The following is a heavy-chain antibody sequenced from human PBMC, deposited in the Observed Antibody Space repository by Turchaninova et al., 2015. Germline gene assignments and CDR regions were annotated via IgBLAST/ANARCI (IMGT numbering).Heavy chain of an antibody. D-gene: IGHD3-3*01. CDR1: GFTFSEYY. CDR2: IRRRANSYST. V-gene: IGHV3-72*01. J-gene: IGHJ4*02. CDR3: ARGGGFGSYFDS. Sequence: GESGGGLVQPGGSLRLSCAASGFTFSEYYMEWVRQAPGKGLEWVGRIRRRANSYSTDYAAAGKGRFTLSRDDSRSSLFLQMNSLKTDDTAVYYCARGGGFGSYFDSWGQGTLVAVSS.